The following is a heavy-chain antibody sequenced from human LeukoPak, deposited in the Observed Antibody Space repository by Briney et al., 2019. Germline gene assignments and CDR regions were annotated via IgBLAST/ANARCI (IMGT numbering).Heavy chain of an antibody. J-gene: IGHJ4*02. CDR1: GFTFSSYA. D-gene: IGHD4-23*01. V-gene: IGHV3-23*01. CDR3: AKSRVTTVVTGSFDY. Sequence: PGGSLRLSCAASGFTFSSYAMSWVRQAPGKGLEWVSAISGSGGSTYYADSVKGRFTISRDNSQNTLYLQMNSLRAEDTAVYYCAKSRVTTVVTGSFDYWGQGTLVTVSS. CDR2: ISGSGGST.